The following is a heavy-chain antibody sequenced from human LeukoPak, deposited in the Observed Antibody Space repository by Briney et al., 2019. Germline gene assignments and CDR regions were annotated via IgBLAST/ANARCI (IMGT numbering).Heavy chain of an antibody. J-gene: IGHJ3*02. Sequence: PGGSLCLSRAASGFTVSSNYLSWLRQAPGPGLEWVSVIYSGGSTYHADSVKVRFTISSDNSKNTLYLQMTSLRAAAKAVYYCARTRSYAFDIWGQRTMVTVSS. V-gene: IGHV3-66*01. CDR3: ARTRSYAFDI. D-gene: IGHD3-16*02. CDR2: IYSGGST. CDR1: GFTVSSNY.